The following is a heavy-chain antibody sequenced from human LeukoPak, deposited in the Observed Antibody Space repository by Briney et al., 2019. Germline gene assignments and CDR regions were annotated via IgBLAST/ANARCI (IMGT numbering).Heavy chain of an antibody. CDR2: IYYSGST. D-gene: IGHD3-10*01. Sequence: SETLSLTCTVSGASINSITYYWGWIRQPPGKGLEWIGSIYYSGSTYYTTSLKSRVTISIDTSKNQFSLKLSFVTAADTAMYYCARSDYHNSGSHTVFDAFDIWGQGTRVTVSS. J-gene: IGHJ3*02. CDR3: ARSDYHNSGSHTVFDAFDI. CDR1: GASINSITYY. V-gene: IGHV4-39*07.